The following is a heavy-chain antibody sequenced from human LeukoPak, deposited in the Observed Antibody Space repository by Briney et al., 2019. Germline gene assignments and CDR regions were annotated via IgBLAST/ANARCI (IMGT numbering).Heavy chain of an antibody. J-gene: IGHJ6*02. D-gene: IGHD6-13*01. CDR2: INPNSGET. CDR1: GYSFTGHY. Sequence: GASVKVSCKASGYSFTGHYMHWVRQAPGQGLEWMGGINPNSGETNYAQKFQGRVTMTRGTSISTAYMELSRLRSEDTAVYYCAAVGTVHYGMDVWGQGTTVTVSS. V-gene: IGHV1-2*02. CDR3: AAVGTVHYGMDV.